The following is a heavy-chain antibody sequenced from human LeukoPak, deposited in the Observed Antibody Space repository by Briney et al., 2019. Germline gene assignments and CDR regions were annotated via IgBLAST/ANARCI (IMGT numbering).Heavy chain of an antibody. J-gene: IGHJ6*03. CDR3: AREVVGAVACARYYYYYYMDV. CDR2: IIPIFGTA. V-gene: IGHV1-69*05. Sequence: SVKVSCKASGGTFSSYAISWVRQAPGQGLEWMGRIIPIFGTANYAQKFQGRVTITTDESTSTAYMELSSLRSEDTAVYSCAREVVGAVACARYYYYYYMDVWGKETTVIVSS. CDR1: GGTFSSYA. D-gene: IGHD6-19*01.